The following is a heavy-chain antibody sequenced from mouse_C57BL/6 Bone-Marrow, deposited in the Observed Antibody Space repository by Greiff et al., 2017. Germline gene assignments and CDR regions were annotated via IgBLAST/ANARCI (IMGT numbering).Heavy chain of an antibody. J-gene: IGHJ2*01. D-gene: IGHD4-1*01. CDR3: ARRKANWDGFDY. V-gene: IGHV1-22*01. Sequence: VHVKQSGPELVKPGASVKMSCKASGYTFTDYNMHWVKQSHGKSLEWIGYINPNNGGTSYNQKFKGKATLTVNKSSSTAYMELRSLTSEDSAVYYCARRKANWDGFDYWGQGTTLTVSS. CDR1: GYTFTDYN. CDR2: INPNNGGT.